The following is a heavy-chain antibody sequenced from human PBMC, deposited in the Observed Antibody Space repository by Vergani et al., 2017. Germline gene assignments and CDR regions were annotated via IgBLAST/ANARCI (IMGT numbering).Heavy chain of an antibody. CDR3: ARASDEAAGIRY. V-gene: IGHV1-69*02. Sequence: QVQLVQSGAEVKQPGSSVKVSCKASGGTFSSYTISWVRQAPGQGLEWMGRIIPILGIANYAQKFQGRVTITADKSTSTAYMELSSLRSEDTAVYYCARASDEAAGIRYWGQGTLVTVSS. D-gene: IGHD6-13*01. CDR1: GGTFSSYT. J-gene: IGHJ4*02. CDR2: IIPILGIA.